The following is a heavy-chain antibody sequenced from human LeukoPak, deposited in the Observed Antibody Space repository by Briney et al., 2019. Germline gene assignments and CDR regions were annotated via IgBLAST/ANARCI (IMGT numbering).Heavy chain of an antibody. CDR1: GGSISSYY. J-gene: IGHJ6*03. Sequence: SETLSLTCTVSGGSISSYYWSWIRQPPGKGLEWIGYIYYSGSTNYNPSLKSRVTISVDTSKNQFSLKLSSVTAADTAVYYCASVGVVPAALEYYYMDVWGKGTTVTVSS. V-gene: IGHV4-59*01. CDR2: IYYSGST. CDR3: ASVGVVPAALEYYYMDV. D-gene: IGHD2-2*01.